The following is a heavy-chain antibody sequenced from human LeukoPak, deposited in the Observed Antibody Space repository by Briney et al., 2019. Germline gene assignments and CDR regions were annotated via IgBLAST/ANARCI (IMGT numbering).Heavy chain of an antibody. V-gene: IGHV4-59*01. CDR3: ARDTVLIGWFDP. CDR2: IYYSGST. D-gene: IGHD2-21*01. J-gene: IGHJ5*02. CDR1: GGSISSYY. Sequence: SETLSLTCSVSGGSISSYYWSWIRQPPGKGLAWIGYIYYSGSTNYNPSLKSRVTMSVDTSKNQFSLKLSSVTAADTAMYYCARDTVLIGWFDPWGQGTLVTVSS.